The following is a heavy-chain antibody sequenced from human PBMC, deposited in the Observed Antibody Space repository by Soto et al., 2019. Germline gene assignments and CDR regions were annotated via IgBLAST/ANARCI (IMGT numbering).Heavy chain of an antibody. V-gene: IGHV3-33*01. CDR1: GFTFSSYG. D-gene: IGHD5-12*01. Sequence: QVQLVESGGGVVQPGRSLRLSCAASGFTFSSYGMHWVRQAPGKGLEWVALVWYDGGNKYYVDSVKGRFTISRDNSKNTLYLQMNSLRDEYTAVYYCVRAAGYSGNDYVYYYGMDVWGQGTTVTVSS. CDR3: VRAAGYSGNDYVYYYGMDV. J-gene: IGHJ6*02. CDR2: VWYDGGNK.